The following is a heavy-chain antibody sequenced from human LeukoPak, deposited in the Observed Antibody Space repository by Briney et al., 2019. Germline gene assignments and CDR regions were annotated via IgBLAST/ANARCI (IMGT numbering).Heavy chain of an antibody. V-gene: IGHV3-23*01. J-gene: IGHJ4*02. D-gene: IGHD1-26*01. CDR2: ISGSGGT. CDR3: AKTMGAAHHPGDY. Sequence: QPGRSLRLSCSASGSSFYSYAMTWVRQAPGKGLEWVSSISGSGGTFYADSVKGRFTISKDNSKNILSLQMNSLRAEDTATYFCAKTMGAAHHPGDYWGQGTLVTVSS. CDR1: GSSFYSYA.